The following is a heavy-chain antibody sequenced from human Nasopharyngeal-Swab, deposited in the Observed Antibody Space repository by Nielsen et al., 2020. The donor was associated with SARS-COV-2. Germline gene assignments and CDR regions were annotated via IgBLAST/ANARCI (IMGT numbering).Heavy chain of an antibody. V-gene: IGHV3-11*04. J-gene: IGHJ6*03. CDR3: ARVWGDIVVVPAAVWYMDV. Sequence: GESLKISCAASGFTFTDYYMTWVRQAPGKGLEWVSYITNGGIMTYYADSVKGRFTMSRDNAKTSLYLQMNSLRAEDTAVYYCARVWGDIVVVPAAVWYMDVWGKGTTVTVSS. CDR2: ITNGGIMT. D-gene: IGHD2-2*01. CDR1: GFTFTDYY.